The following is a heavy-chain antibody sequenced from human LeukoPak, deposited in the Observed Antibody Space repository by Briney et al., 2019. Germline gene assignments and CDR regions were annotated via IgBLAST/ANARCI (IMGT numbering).Heavy chain of an antibody. J-gene: IGHJ4*02. Sequence: GGSLRLSCAASGFTFSTYAMHWVRQAPGKGLEWVAVISYDGGSKYYPDSVKGRFTISRDNFKNTLYLQMNSLRGDDTAVYYCARKEMTTTSLDSWGQGALVTVSS. CDR3: ARKEMTTTSLDS. CDR2: ISYDGGSK. V-gene: IGHV3-30-3*01. CDR1: GFTFSTYA. D-gene: IGHD5-24*01.